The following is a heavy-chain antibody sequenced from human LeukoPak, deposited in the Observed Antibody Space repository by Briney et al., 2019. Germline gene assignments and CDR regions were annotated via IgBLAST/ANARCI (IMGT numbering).Heavy chain of an antibody. CDR2: IYSGGST. J-gene: IGHJ5*02. CDR3: AKAPTSTSLNWFDP. V-gene: IGHV3-66*01. D-gene: IGHD2-2*01. CDR1: GFTVSSNY. Sequence: GGSLRLSCAASGFTVSSNYMSWVRQAPGKGLEWVSVIYSGGSTYYADSVKGRFTISRDNSKNTLYLQMNSLRAEDTAVYYCAKAPTSTSLNWFDPWGQGTLVTVSS.